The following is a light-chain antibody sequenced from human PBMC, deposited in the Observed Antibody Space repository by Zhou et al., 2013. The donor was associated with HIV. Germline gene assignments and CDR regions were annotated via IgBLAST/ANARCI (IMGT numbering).Light chain of an antibody. CDR1: QRLKFSY. CDR2: DAS. V-gene: IGKV3-11*01. Sequence: IVLTQSPGTLSLSPGMRATLSCKTNQRLKFSYLAWYQQHPGQAPRLLIYDASNRATGIPARFSGSGSGTDFTLTISSLEPEDFAVYYCQQRSNWSFTFGPGTKVDIK. J-gene: IGKJ3*01. CDR3: QQRSNWSFT.